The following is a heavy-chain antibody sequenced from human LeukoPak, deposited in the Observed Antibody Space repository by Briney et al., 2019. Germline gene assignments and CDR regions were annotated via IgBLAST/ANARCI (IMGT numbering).Heavy chain of an antibody. J-gene: IGHJ4*02. CDR2: ISYDGSNK. V-gene: IGHV3-30*18. CDR1: GFTFSSYG. CDR3: AKDFGRTIFGVVILKYYFDY. D-gene: IGHD3-3*01. Sequence: GRSLRLSCAASGFTFSSYGMRWVRQAPGKGLEWVAVISYDGSNKYYANSVKGRFTISRDNSKNTLYLQMNSLRAEDTAVYYCAKDFGRTIFGVVILKYYFDYWGQGTLVTVSS.